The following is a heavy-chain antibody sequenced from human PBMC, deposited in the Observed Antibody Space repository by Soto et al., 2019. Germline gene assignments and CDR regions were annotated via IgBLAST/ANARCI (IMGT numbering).Heavy chain of an antibody. CDR3: ARDQPGAAAGPYDAFDI. CDR2: IKQHGSEK. J-gene: IGHJ3*02. V-gene: IGHV3-7*01. D-gene: IGHD6-13*01. CDR1: GLSFSSYW. Sequence: GGSMRLSCAASGLSFSSYWMSWVLQETGKGPQWLANIKQHGSEKYYVDSVKGRFTISRDNAKNSLYLQMNSLRAEDTAVYYCARDQPGAAAGPYDAFDIWGQGTMVSVSS.